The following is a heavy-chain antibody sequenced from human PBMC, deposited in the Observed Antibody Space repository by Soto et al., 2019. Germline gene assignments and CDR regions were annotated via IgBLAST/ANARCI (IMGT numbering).Heavy chain of an antibody. CDR1: GYTFINYY. V-gene: IGHV1-46*01. Sequence: ASVKVSCKASGYTFINYYIHWVRQAPGQGLEWMAIINPMGGSTNYAQEFQGRVTLTSDTSTSTVYMELSSLRFEDTVLFYCARDLAAGDLWGQGTLVTVSS. D-gene: IGHD6-13*01. CDR3: ARDLAAGDL. J-gene: IGHJ5*02. CDR2: INPMGGST.